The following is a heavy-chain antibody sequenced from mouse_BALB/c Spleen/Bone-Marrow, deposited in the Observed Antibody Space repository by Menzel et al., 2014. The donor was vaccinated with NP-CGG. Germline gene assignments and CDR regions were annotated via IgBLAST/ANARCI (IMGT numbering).Heavy chain of an antibody. CDR2: INPNNGGT. J-gene: IGHJ3*01. CDR3: ARAGYYTFFAY. V-gene: IGHV1-18*01. Sequence: VQLKQSGPELVKPGASVRISCKASGYTFTDYNMDWAKQSHGKRLEWIGDINPNNGGTIYNQKFKGKATLTVDKSSSTAYMELRSLTSEDSAVYYCARAGYYTFFAYWGQGTLVTVST. CDR1: GYTFTDYN. D-gene: IGHD2-3*01.